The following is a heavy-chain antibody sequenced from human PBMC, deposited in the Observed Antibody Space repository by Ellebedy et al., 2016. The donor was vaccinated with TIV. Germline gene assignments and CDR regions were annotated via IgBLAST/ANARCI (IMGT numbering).Heavy chain of an antibody. Sequence: GESLKISCKGSGYSFTSNWIGWVRQMPGKGLEWMGSIYPGDSHTTYSPAFQGQVTISADKSISTAYLQWSSLKASDTAMYFCARVEEDDLRGNWFDPWGQGTLVTVSA. V-gene: IGHV5-51*01. J-gene: IGHJ5*02. CDR3: ARVEEDDLRGNWFDP. D-gene: IGHD3/OR15-3a*01. CDR1: GYSFTSNW. CDR2: IYPGDSHT.